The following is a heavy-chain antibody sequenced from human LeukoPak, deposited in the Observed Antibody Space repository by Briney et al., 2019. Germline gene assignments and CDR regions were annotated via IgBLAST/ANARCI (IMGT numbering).Heavy chain of an antibody. J-gene: IGHJ4*02. D-gene: IGHD3-10*01. V-gene: IGHV4-39*07. Sequence: PSETLSLTCTVSGGSISSSSYYWGWIRQPPGKGLEWIGSIYYSGSTYYNPSLKSRVTISVDTSKNQFSLKLSSVTAADTAVYYCARGWFGEFDYWGQGTLVTVSS. CDR2: IYYSGST. CDR1: GGSISSSSYY. CDR3: ARGWFGEFDY.